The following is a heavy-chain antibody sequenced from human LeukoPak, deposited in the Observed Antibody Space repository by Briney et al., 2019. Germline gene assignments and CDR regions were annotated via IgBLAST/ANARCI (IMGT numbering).Heavy chain of an antibody. V-gene: IGHV3-23*01. CDR2: LIGIGGST. CDR3: AKGEMI. CDR1: AFTVIIYA. Sequence: GRCLTLAWSLAAFTVIIYAMNCVRHAPGKGLQWVSALIGIGGSTYYAHSVKGPFSLFRDNSKNTLYLQIHSPRAESTALYVCAKGEMIGGQGTLVTVSS. D-gene: IGHD3-22*01. J-gene: IGHJ4*02.